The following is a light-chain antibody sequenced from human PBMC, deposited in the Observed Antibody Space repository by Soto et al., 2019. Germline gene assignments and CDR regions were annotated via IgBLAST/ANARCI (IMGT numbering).Light chain of an antibody. J-gene: IGKJ1*01. CDR1: QDITHY. CDR3: QQYNSYSWT. V-gene: IGKV1-33*01. Sequence: DIQMTQSPSSLSASVGDRVTLTCQASQDITHYLNWYQQRPGKAPKVLIYDASYLETGVPSRFSGSGSGTDFTFTISSLQPEDVATYFCQQYNSYSWTFGQGTKVEIK. CDR2: DAS.